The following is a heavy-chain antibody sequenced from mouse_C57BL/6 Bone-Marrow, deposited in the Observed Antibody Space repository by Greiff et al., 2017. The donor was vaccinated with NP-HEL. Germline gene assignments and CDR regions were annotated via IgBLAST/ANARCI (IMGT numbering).Heavy chain of an antibody. CDR3: TRHYYYGSSYVARDY. CDR2: IYPGNSDT. J-gene: IGHJ2*01. V-gene: IGHV1-5*01. Sequence: EVQLQQSGTVLARPGASVKMSCKTSGYTFTSYWMHWVKQRPGQGLEWIGAIYPGNSDTSYNQKFKGKAKLTAVTSASTAYMELSSLTNEDSAVYYCTRHYYYGSSYVARDYWGQGTTLTVSS. D-gene: IGHD1-1*01. CDR1: GYTFTSYW.